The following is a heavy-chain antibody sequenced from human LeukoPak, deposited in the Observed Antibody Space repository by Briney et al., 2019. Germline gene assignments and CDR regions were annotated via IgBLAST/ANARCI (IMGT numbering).Heavy chain of an antibody. CDR3: ARLLYGGLFDY. J-gene: IGHJ4*02. CDR1: GFSFSSYW. D-gene: IGHD2/OR15-2a*01. Sequence: GGSLRLSCAASGFSFSSYWMSWVRQAPGKGLEWVANIKKDGSDKYYVDSVKDRFTISRDNAKNSLDLQMNSLRAEDTAVYYCARLLYGGLFDYWGQGTLVTVSS. V-gene: IGHV3-7*01. CDR2: IKKDGSDK.